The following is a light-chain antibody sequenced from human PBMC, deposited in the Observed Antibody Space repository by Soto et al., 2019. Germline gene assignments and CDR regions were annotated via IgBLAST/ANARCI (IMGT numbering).Light chain of an antibody. Sequence: EIVLTQSPGTLPLSPGERATLSCMASQSVSSSYLAWYQQKPGQAPRLLIYGASSRATGIPDRFSGSGSGTDFTLTISRLESEDFAVYYCQQYGSSPTLTFGGGTKVEIK. CDR1: QSVSSSY. CDR3: QQYGSSPTLT. CDR2: GAS. V-gene: IGKV3-20*01. J-gene: IGKJ4*01.